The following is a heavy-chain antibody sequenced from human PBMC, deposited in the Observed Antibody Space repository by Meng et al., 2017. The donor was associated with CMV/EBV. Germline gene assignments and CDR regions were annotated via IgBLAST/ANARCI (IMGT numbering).Heavy chain of an antibody. J-gene: IGHJ5*02. CDR1: GFSLSTSGVG. Sequence: SGPTLVKPTQTLTLTCTFSGFSLSTSGVGVGWIRQPPGKAREWLALVYWNGNKRYSPSLKSRLTITKDTSKNQVVLTMTNVDPVDTGTYYCARSGVAAAMNWFDPWGQGTLVTVSS. CDR2: VYWNGNK. V-gene: IGHV2-5*01. D-gene: IGHD2-15*01. CDR3: ARSGVAAAMNWFDP.